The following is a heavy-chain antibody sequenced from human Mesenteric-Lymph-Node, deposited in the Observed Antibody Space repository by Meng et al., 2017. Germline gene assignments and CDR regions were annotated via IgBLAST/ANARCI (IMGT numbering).Heavy chain of an antibody. Sequence: QVQWRESGPALVKPSWTLALTCSVSGDSITNHNWWAWVRQPPGKGLEWIGEIPHRGSSAYNPSLKSRVSMSIDKSKNQFSLKLTSVTAADTAVYYCTSGYYPDYWSQGTLVTVSS. CDR2: IPHRGSS. D-gene: IGHD3-22*01. J-gene: IGHJ4*02. CDR1: GDSITNHNW. V-gene: IGHV4-4*02. CDR3: TSGYYPDY.